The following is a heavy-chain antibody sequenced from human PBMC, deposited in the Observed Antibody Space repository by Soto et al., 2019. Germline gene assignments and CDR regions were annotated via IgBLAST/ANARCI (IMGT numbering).Heavy chain of an antibody. D-gene: IGHD4-17*01. CDR3: ARDYAYAFDM. CDR2: IGQNPSLM. CDR1: GFTFSSYS. V-gene: IGHV3-48*02. Sequence: GGSLRLSCVTSGFTFSSYSMNWVRQAPGKGLEWISYIGQNPSLMYYADSVQGRFTISRDNVENSLYLQMNNLRDEDTAVYYCARDYAYAFDMWGQGTLVTVSS. J-gene: IGHJ3*02.